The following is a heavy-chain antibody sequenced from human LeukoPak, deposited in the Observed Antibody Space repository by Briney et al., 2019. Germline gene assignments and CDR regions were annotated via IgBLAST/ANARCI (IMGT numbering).Heavy chain of an antibody. CDR2: INWNGGST. J-gene: IGHJ6*03. V-gene: IGHV3-20*04. Sequence: GGSLRLSCAASGFTFDDYGMSWVRHAPGKGLEWVSGINWNGGSTGYADSVKGRFTISRDNAKNSLYLQMNSLRAEDTAVYYCASRYYYGSGSYYRPDYMDVWGKGTTVTISS. CDR1: GFTFDDYG. D-gene: IGHD3-10*01. CDR3: ASRYYYGSGSYYRPDYMDV.